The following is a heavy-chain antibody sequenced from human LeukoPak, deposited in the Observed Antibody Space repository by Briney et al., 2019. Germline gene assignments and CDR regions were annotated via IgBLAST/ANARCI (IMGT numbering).Heavy chain of an antibody. CDR2: IYTSGST. CDR3: ARSDSGSYYSHYYYYMDV. J-gene: IGHJ6*03. D-gene: IGHD1-26*01. V-gene: IGHV4-61*02. Sequence: PSQTLSLTCTVSGGSISSGSYYWSWIRQPAGKGLERIGRIYTSGSTNYNPSLKSRVTISVDTSKNQFSLKLSSVTAADTAVYYCARSDSGSYYSHYYYYMDVWGKGTTVTVSS. CDR1: GGSISSGSYY.